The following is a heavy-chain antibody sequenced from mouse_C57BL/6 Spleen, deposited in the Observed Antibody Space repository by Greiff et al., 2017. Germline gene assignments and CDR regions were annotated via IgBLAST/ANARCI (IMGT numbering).Heavy chain of an antibody. Sequence: VQLQQSGPELVKPGASVKISCKASGYSFTGYYMNWVKQSPEKSLEWIGEINPSTGGTTYNQKFKAKATLTVDKSSSTAYMQLKSLTSEDSAVYYCARGDYYGTYYGDDWGQGTTLTVAS. CDR2: INPSTGGT. V-gene: IGHV1-42*01. CDR1: GYSFTGYY. CDR3: ARGDYYGTYYGDD. J-gene: IGHJ2*01. D-gene: IGHD1-1*01.